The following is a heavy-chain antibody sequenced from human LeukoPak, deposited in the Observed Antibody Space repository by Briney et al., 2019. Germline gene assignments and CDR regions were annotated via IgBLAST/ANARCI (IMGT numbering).Heavy chain of an antibody. D-gene: IGHD5-18*01. CDR3: ARQGDTACYYVDY. CDR2: IYSSGGA. J-gene: IGHJ4*02. CDR1: GGSFSGYY. Sequence: SETLSLTCTVSGGSFSGYYWTWIRQPPGKGLEWIGYIYSSGGAIYNPSLKSRVTMSVDTSNNQFTLKLKSVTAADTAVYYCARQGDTACYYVDYWGQGTLVTVSS. V-gene: IGHV4-4*09.